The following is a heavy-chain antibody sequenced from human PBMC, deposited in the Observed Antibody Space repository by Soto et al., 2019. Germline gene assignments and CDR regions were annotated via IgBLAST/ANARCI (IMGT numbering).Heavy chain of an antibody. CDR1: GGSFSGYY. D-gene: IGHD3-3*02. CDR3: ARSHFWMATKARYFDY. CDR2: INHSGST. V-gene: IGHV4-34*01. J-gene: IGHJ4*02. Sequence: QVQLQQWGAGLLKPSETLSLTCAVYGGSFSGYYWSWIRQPPGKGLEWNGEINHSGSTNYNPSLKSRVTVSVGTSKNQFSLKLSSVTAADTAVYYCARSHFWMATKARYFDYWGQGTLVTVSS.